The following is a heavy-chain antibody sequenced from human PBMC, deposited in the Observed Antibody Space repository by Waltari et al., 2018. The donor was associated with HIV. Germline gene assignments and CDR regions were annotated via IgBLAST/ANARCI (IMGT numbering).Heavy chain of an antibody. V-gene: IGHV4-34*01. CDR3: ARGGDIVVVPAVRRWFDP. CDR1: GGSFSGYY. CDR2: INHRGSS. Sequence: QVQLQQWGAGLLKPSETLSLTCAVYGGSFSGYYWSWIRQPPGKGLEGVGEINHRGSSNYNPSLKRRVTISVDPSTNQFSLKLSSVTAADTAVYYCARGGDIVVVPAVRRWFDPWGQGTLVTVSS. J-gene: IGHJ5*02. D-gene: IGHD2-2*01.